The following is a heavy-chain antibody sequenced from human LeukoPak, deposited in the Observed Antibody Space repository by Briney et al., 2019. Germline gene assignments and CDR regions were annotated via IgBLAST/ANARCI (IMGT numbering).Heavy chain of an antibody. Sequence: SDTLSLTCTVSGGSISSYYWSWIRQPPGKGLEWIGYIHYSGDTNYNPSLKSRITIAVDTSKNQFSLKLTSVTAADTAVYFCARGAEYYAIWRGYAGYSDYWGQGISVTVSS. D-gene: IGHD3-3*01. J-gene: IGHJ4*02. CDR2: IHYSGDT. CDR1: GGSISSYY. CDR3: ARGAEYYAIWRGYAGYSDY. V-gene: IGHV4-59*08.